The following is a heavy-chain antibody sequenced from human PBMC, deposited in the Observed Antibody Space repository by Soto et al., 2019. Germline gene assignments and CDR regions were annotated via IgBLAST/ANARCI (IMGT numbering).Heavy chain of an antibody. CDR2: IYHSGST. Sequence: PSETLSLTCAVSGGSISSGGYSWSWIRQPPGKGLEWIGYIYHSGSTYYNPSLKSRVTISVDRSKNQFSLKLSSVTAADTAVYYCGRVWYYGSGSYYNTRFDPWGQGTLVTVSS. J-gene: IGHJ5*02. D-gene: IGHD3-10*01. CDR1: GGSISSGGYS. CDR3: GRVWYYGSGSYYNTRFDP. V-gene: IGHV4-30-2*01.